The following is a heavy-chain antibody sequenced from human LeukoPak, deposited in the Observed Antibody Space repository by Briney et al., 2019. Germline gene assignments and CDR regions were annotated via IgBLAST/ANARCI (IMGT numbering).Heavy chain of an antibody. CDR2: INPNSGGT. CDR3: ARPCSGSYYNGIDY. Sequence: GASVKVSCKASGYTFTGYYMHWVRQAPGQGLEWMGWINPNSGGTNYAQKFQGRVTMTRDTSISTAYMELSRLRSDDTAVYYCARPCSGSYYNGIDYWGQGTLVTVSS. J-gene: IGHJ4*02. CDR1: GYTFTGYY. D-gene: IGHD3-10*02. V-gene: IGHV1-2*02.